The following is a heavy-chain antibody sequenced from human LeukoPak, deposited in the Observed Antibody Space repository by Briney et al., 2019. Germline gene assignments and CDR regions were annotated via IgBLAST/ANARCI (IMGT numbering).Heavy chain of an antibody. CDR2: ITSDGSTT. D-gene: IGHD6-19*01. CDR1: GFTVSSNY. CDR3: ASSYYSSGWNAQGDY. J-gene: IGHJ4*02. V-gene: IGHV3-74*01. Sequence: GGSLRLSCAASGFTVSSNYMSWVRQAPGKGLVWVSRITSDGSTTIYADSVKGRFTISRDNAKNTLYLQTNSLRAEDTAVYYCASSYYSSGWNAQGDYWGQGTLVTVSS.